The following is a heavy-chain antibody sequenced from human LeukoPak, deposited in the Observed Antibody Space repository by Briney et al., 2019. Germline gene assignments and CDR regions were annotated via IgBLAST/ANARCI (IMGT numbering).Heavy chain of an antibody. V-gene: IGHV1-69*13. CDR2: IIPIFGTA. CDR3: ARAHTYYYDSSGYYYYDY. J-gene: IGHJ4*02. Sequence: GASVKVSCKASGGTFSSYAINWVRQAPGQGLEWMGGIIPIFGTANYAQKFQGRVTITADESTSTAYVELSSLRSEDTAVYYCARAHTYYYDSSGYYYYDYWGQGTLVTVSS. D-gene: IGHD3-22*01. CDR1: GGTFSSYA.